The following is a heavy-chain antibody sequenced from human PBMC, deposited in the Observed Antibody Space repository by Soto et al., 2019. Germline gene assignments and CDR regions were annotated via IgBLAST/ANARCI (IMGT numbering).Heavy chain of an antibody. CDR2: IYHSGST. V-gene: IGHV4-30-2*01. Sequence: HLQLQKSASGLWKPSQTLSLTCAVSGGSIGSGGYSWSWIRKPPGKGLEWIGYIYHSGSTYYNPSLKSRVTISVDRSKNQISLKLSSVTAADTAVYYCARGMTTVTTFDYWGQGTLVTVSS. J-gene: IGHJ4*02. CDR3: ARGMTTVTTFDY. D-gene: IGHD4-17*01. CDR1: GGSIGSGGYS.